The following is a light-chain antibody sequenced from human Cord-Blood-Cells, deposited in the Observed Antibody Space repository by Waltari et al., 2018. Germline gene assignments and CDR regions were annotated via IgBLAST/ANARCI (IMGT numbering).Light chain of an antibody. CDR1: SNDVGGYYY. CDR3: CSYAGSYTLV. J-gene: IGLJ2*01. Sequence: QAALTQSCPVSGSPGPSVNISCTGTSNDVGGYYYVSWYQQHPGKAPKLMIYDVSKWPSGVPDRFSGSKSGNTASLTISGLQAEDEADYYCCSYAGSYTLVFGGGTKLTVL. V-gene: IGLV2-11*01. CDR2: DVS.